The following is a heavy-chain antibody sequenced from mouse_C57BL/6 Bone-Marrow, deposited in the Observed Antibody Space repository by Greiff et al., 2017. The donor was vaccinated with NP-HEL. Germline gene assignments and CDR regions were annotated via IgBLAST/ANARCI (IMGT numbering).Heavy chain of an antibody. J-gene: IGHJ3*01. CDR1: GFTFRSYA. D-gene: IGHD2-3*01. CDR2: ISDGGSYT. CDR3: ARSYDGYYGGFAY. Sequence: EVNVVESGGGLVKPGGSLKLSRAASGFTFRSYALSWVRQTPEKRLAWVATISDGGSYTYYPDNVKGRFTISRDNAKNNLYLQMSHLKSEDTAMYYCARSYDGYYGGFAYWGQGTLVTVSA. V-gene: IGHV5-4*03.